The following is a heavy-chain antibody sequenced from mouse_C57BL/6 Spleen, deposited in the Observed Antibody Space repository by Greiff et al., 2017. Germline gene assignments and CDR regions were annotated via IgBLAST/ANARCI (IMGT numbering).Heavy chain of an antibody. CDR2: IHPKSGST. J-gene: IGHJ1*03. Sequence: QVQLQQPGAELVKPGASVKLSCKASGYTFTSYWMHWVKQRPGQGLEWIGMIHPKSGSTNYNEKFKSKATLTVDKSSSTAYMQLSSLTSEDSAVYYCARGGYYGSSSDFEVWGTGTTVTVSS. V-gene: IGHV1-64*01. CDR1: GYTFTSYW. CDR3: ARGGYYGSSSDFEV. D-gene: IGHD1-1*01.